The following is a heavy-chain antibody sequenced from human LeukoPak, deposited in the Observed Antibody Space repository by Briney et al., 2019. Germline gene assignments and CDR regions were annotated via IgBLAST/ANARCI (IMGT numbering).Heavy chain of an antibody. CDR2: IYYSGST. V-gene: IGHV4-30-4*01. J-gene: IGHJ6*02. D-gene: IGHD5-24*01. CDR1: GGSISSGDYY. CDR3: AREVGDGYNYLYYYYGMDV. Sequence: PSETLSLTFTVSGGSISSGDYYWSWIRQPPGKGLEWIGYIYYSGSTYYNPSLKSRVTISVDTSKNQFSLKLSSVTAADTAVYYCAREVGDGYNYLYYYYGMDVWGQGTTVTVSS.